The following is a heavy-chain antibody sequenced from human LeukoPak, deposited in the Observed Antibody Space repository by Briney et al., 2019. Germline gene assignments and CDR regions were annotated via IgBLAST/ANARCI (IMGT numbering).Heavy chain of an antibody. J-gene: IGHJ1*01. CDR1: GFTFSSYA. CDR2: IKQDGSEK. CDR3: ARVRSITMVRRS. V-gene: IGHV3-7*01. D-gene: IGHD3-10*01. Sequence: GGSLRLSCAASGFTFSSYAMSWVRQAPGKGLEWVANIKQDGSEKYYVDSVKGRFTISRDNAKNSLYLQMNSLRAEDTAVYYCARVRSITMVRRSGDQG.